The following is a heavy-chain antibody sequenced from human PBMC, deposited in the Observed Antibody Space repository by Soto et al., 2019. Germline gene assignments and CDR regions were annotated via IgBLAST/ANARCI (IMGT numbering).Heavy chain of an antibody. V-gene: IGHV1-3*01. J-gene: IGHJ3*02. Sequence: ASVKVSCKASGYTFTSYAMHWVRQAPGQRPEWMGWINAGNGNTKYSQKFQGRVTITRDTSASTAYMELSSLRSEDTAVYYCATAIADDAFDIWGRGTMVTVSS. CDR1: GYTFTSYA. CDR3: ATAIADDAFDI. CDR2: INAGNGNT. D-gene: IGHD2-2*01.